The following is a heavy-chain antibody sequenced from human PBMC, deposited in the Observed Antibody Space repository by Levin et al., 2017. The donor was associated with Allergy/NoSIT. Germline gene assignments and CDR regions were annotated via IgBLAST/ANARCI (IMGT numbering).Heavy chain of an antibody. CDR2: INPNSGGT. J-gene: IGHJ6*02. CDR3: ARIVVVPAPRLGMDV. V-gene: IGHV1-2*02. Sequence: ASVKVSCKASGYTFTGYYMHWVRQAPGQGLEWMGWINPNSGGTNYAQKFQGRVTMTRDTSISTAYMELSRLRSDDTAVYYCARIVVVPAPRLGMDVWGQGTTVTVSS. CDR1: GYTFTGYY. D-gene: IGHD2-2*01.